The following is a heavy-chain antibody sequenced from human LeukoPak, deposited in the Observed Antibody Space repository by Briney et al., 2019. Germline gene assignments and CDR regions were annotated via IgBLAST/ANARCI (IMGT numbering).Heavy chain of an antibody. CDR1: GFTVSSNY. CDR3: ARARGVSTGYRPIDY. CDR2: IYSGGST. Sequence: PGGSLRLSCAASGFTVSSNYMSWVRQAPGKGLEWVSVIYSGGSTYYADSVKGRFTISRDNSKNTLYLQMNSLRAEDTAVYYCARARGVSTGYRPIDYWGQGTLVTVSS. V-gene: IGHV3-53*01. J-gene: IGHJ4*02. D-gene: IGHD3-22*01.